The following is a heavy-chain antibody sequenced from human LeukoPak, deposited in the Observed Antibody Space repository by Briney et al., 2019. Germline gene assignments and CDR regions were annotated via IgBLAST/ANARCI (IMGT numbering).Heavy chain of an antibody. J-gene: IGHJ4*02. Sequence: GGSLRLSCVASGFTFSSFEMNWVRQAPGKGLEWVSYISSSGSAIDYADSVKGRFTISRDNAKNSLYLQMNSLKAEDTGVYYCVRLGSSWNNFDYWGQGTLVTVSS. D-gene: IGHD6-13*01. V-gene: IGHV3-48*03. CDR3: VRLGSSWNNFDY. CDR2: ISSSGSAI. CDR1: GFTFSSFE.